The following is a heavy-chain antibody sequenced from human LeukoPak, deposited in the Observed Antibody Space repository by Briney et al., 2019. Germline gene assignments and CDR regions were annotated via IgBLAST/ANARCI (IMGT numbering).Heavy chain of an antibody. CDR2: IYYSGST. CDR1: GGTIRTGGSY. V-gene: IGHV4-31*03. Sequence: NPSQTLSLTYSVSGGTIRTGGSYWSWIRQHPGKGLEWIGYIYYSGSTYYNPSLESRLTISVDTTKNQFSLKLSSVTAADTAVYYCARHVAMATIGDWFDPWGQGTLVTVSS. CDR3: ARHVAMATIGDWFDP. D-gene: IGHD5-24*01. J-gene: IGHJ5*02.